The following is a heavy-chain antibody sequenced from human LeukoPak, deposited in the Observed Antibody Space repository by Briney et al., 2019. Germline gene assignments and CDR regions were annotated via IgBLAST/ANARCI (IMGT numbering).Heavy chain of an antibody. CDR2: IKQDGSER. J-gene: IGHJ4*02. D-gene: IGHD1-26*01. V-gene: IGHV3-7*01. Sequence: AGGSLRLSCAASGFTFSNYWMSWVRQAPVKGLEWVANIKQDGSERYYVDSVKGRFTISRDNAKNSLYLQMNSLRAEDTAVYYCARYGRSYYFDNWGQGTLATVSS. CDR1: GFTFSNYW. CDR3: ARYGRSYYFDN.